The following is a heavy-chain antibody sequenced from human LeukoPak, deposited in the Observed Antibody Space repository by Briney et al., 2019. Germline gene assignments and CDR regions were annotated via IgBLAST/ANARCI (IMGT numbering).Heavy chain of an antibody. V-gene: IGHV1-69*05. CDR2: IIPIFGTA. CDR1: GGTFSSYA. D-gene: IGHD2-21*02. CDR3: ARDHPVTAKVNYYYYMDV. J-gene: IGHJ6*03. Sequence: EASVKVSCKASGGTFSSYAISWVRRAPGQGLEWMGGIIPIFGTANYAQKFQGRVTITTDESTSTAYMELSSLRSEDTAAYYCARDHPVTAKVNYYYYMDVWGKGTTVTVSS.